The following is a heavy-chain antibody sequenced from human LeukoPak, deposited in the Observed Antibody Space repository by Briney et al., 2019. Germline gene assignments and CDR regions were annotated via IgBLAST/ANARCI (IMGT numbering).Heavy chain of an antibody. Sequence: GRSLRLSCTTSGFTFSSFVMHWVRQAPGKGLEWVAVMSNDGSNKYYGDSVKGRFTISRDNSENTLYLQMNSLRAEDTAVYYCARDLSEPHWYSSGWSLDVWGQGTTVTVSS. CDR2: MSNDGSNK. CDR3: ARDLSEPHWYSSGWSLDV. CDR1: GFTFSSFV. J-gene: IGHJ6*02. V-gene: IGHV3-30-3*01. D-gene: IGHD6-19*01.